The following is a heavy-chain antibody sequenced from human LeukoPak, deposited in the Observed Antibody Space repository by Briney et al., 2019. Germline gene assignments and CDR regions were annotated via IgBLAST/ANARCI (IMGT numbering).Heavy chain of an antibody. CDR1: AFTFSSYA. CDR3: ARAKGLARSYLDNWFDP. V-gene: IGHV3-30*04. D-gene: IGHD1-26*01. Sequence: GRSLRLSCAASAFTFSSYAMHWVRHGPRKGLEWVAVISYVGTSELYANVVKGRFSISRDNSRNPLSLQMDTLRPEDTAIYYCARAKGLARSYLDNWFDPWGQGTRVIVSS. CDR2: ISYVGTSE. J-gene: IGHJ5*02.